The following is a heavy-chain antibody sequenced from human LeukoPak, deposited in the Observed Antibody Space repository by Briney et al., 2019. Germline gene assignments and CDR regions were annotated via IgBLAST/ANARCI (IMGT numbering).Heavy chain of an antibody. CDR3: AKDSHWILFDD. CDR1: GGSISSSY. Sequence: PSETLSLTCAVSGGSISSSYWWSWVRQPPGKGLEWVSGIGGSGIRTYYADSVKGRFTISRDNSKNTLYLQMNSLKDEDTAVYYCAKDSHWILFDDWGQGTLVTVSS. J-gene: IGHJ4*02. V-gene: IGHV3-23*01. D-gene: IGHD2-2*03. CDR2: IGGSGIRT.